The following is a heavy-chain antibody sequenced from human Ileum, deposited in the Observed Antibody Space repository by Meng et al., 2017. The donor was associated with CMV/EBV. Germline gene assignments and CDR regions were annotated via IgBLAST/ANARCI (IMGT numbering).Heavy chain of an antibody. D-gene: IGHD2-2*01. J-gene: IGHJ6*02. CDR2: MNPNSGNT. CDR1: GYTFISYD. CDR3: AREGGVVVPAASRYYYYGMDV. V-gene: IGHV1-8*01. Sequence: ASVKVSCKASGYTFISYDINWVRQATGQGREWMGWMNPNSGNTGYAQKFQGRVTMTRNTSISTAYMELSSLRSEDTAVYYCAREGGVVVPAASRYYYYGMDVWGQGTTVTVSS.